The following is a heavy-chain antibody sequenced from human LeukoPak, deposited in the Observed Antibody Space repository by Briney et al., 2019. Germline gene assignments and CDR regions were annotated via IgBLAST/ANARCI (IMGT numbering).Heavy chain of an antibody. CDR2: ISYSGRA. J-gene: IGHJ5*02. CDR1: GDSITDYY. Sequence: PSETLSLTCTVSGDSITDYYWSWIRQPPGKGLEWIGYISYSGRATYNPSVKSRVTISLATSRPQFSLSLTSVTAADTAVYCCARVSAGGGSEWVDNWRQGTLVTVSS. D-gene: IGHD1-26*01. CDR3: ARVSAGGGSEWVDN. V-gene: IGHV4-59*01.